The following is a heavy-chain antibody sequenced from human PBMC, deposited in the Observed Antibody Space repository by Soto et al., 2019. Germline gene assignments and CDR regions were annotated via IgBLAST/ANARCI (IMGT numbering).Heavy chain of an antibody. CDR1: GFTFDDYA. V-gene: IGHV3-9*01. CDR3: SRDRGTVWYRGIFDI. D-gene: IGHD6-19*01. J-gene: IGHJ3*02. CDR2: ISWNSGTI. Sequence: PGGSLRLSCAASGFTFDDYAMHWVRQCPGKGPEWVSGISWNSGTIGYADSVKGRFTISRDNAKNSLYLQMNSLRAEDTAFYYCSRDRGTVWYRGIFDIWGQGTMVTVSS.